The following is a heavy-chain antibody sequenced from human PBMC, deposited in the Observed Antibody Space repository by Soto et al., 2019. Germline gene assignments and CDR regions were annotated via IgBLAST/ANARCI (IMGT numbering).Heavy chain of an antibody. D-gene: IGHD6-13*01. J-gene: IGHJ5*02. V-gene: IGHV1-2*04. CDR1: GYTFTGYY. CDR2: INPNSGGT. CDR3: ARGKYVGGIAASGVRDP. Sequence: ASVKVSCKASGYTFTGYYMHWVRQAPGQGLEWMGWINPNSGGTNYAQKFQGWVTMTRDTSISTAYMELSRLRSDDTAVYYCARGKYVGGIAASGVRDPWGQGTLVTVSS.